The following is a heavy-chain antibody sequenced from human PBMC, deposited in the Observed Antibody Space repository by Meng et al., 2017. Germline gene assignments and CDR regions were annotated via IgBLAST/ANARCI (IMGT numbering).Heavy chain of an antibody. J-gene: IGHJ4*02. CDR1: GDSISSGTYF. CDR2: IDASGST. V-gene: IGHV4-61*02. CDR3: ARHFLSSSWYYFAS. Sequence: SETLSLTCTVSGDSISSGTYFWSWIRQPAGKALEWIGRIDASGSTKYNPSLKSRVTVSVDTPKNQFSLKLNSVTAADTAVYYCARHFLSSSWYYFASWGQGTLVTVSS. D-gene: IGHD6-13*01.